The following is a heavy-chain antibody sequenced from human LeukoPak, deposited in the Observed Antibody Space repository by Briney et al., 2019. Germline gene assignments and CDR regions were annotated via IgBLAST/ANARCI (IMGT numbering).Heavy chain of an antibody. D-gene: IGHD6-19*01. CDR3: AKDNRRHYTSGPNPDSLH. J-gene: IGHJ4*02. CDR1: GFTFSSYW. V-gene: IGHV3-9*01. CDR2: ISWNSGSI. Sequence: GGSLRLSCAASGFTFSSYWMHWVRQPPGKGLEWVSGISWNSGSIDYADSVKGRFTISRDNAKNSLYLQMNSLRVEDTAFYYCAKDNRRHYTSGPNPDSLHWGQGALVTVSS.